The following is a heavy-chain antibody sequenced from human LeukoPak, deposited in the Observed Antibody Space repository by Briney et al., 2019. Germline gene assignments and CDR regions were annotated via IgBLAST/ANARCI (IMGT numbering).Heavy chain of an antibody. V-gene: IGHV3-74*01. Sequence: PGGSLRLSCAAYGFTFSTYWMHWVRQAPGKGLVWVSGIKPDVTTTNYADSVKGRFTISRDNAKNTLFLQMNSMRAEDTAVYYCARSRFCTSGGCYYDFWGQGILVTVSS. D-gene: IGHD2-8*01. CDR2: IKPDVTTT. CDR3: ARSRFCTSGGCYYDF. J-gene: IGHJ4*02. CDR1: GFTFSTYW.